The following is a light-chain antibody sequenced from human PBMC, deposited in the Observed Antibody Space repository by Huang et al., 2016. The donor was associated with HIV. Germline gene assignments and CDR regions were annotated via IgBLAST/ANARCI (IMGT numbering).Light chain of an antibody. CDR3: QQFGTSPPIFT. CDR1: QTVNYKF. Sequence: EVVLTQSPGPLSLSPGERAPLPCRASQTVNYKFFAWYQQKPGQAPRLLIYGASNRATGIPDRVSGSGSGTDFTLTINKLEPEDFAVYYCQQFGTSPPIFTFGPGTKVDMK. V-gene: IGKV3-20*01. J-gene: IGKJ3*01. CDR2: GAS.